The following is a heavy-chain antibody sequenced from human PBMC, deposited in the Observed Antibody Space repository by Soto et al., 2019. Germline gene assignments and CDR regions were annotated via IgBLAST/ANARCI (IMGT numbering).Heavy chain of an antibody. CDR3: ARSMVRGVTFVAFDI. V-gene: IGHV4-59*08. CDR2: IYYSGST. D-gene: IGHD3-10*01. J-gene: IGHJ3*02. CDR1: GGSISSYY. Sequence: SETLSLTCTVSGGSISSYYWSWIRQPPGKGLEWTGYIYYSGSTNYNPSLKSRVTISVDTSKNQFSLKLSSVTAADTAVYYCARSMVRGVTFVAFDIWGQGTMVTVSS.